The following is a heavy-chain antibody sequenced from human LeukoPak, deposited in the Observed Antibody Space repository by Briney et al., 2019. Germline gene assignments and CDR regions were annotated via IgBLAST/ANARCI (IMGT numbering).Heavy chain of an antibody. CDR1: GGSFSGYY. CDR3: ARGEVVPAAIRGIQYYYYYYMDV. V-gene: IGHV4-34*01. Sequence: PSETLSLTCAVYGGSFSGYYWSWIRQPPGKGLEWIGEINHSGSTNYNPSLKSRVTISVDTSKNQFSLKLSSVTAADTAVYYCARGEVVPAAIRGIQYYYYYYMDVWGKGTTVTVSS. J-gene: IGHJ6*03. CDR2: INHSGST. D-gene: IGHD2-2*02.